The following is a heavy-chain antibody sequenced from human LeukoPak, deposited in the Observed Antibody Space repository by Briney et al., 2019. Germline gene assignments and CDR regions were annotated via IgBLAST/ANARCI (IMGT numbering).Heavy chain of an antibody. CDR2: ISGSGGST. V-gene: IGHV3-23*01. J-gene: IGHJ4*02. CDR1: GFTFSSYT. CDR3: AKMPVSYSSGWSVFDY. D-gene: IGHD6-19*01. Sequence: GGSLRLSCAASGFTFSSYTMSWVRQAPGKGLEWVSAISGSGGSTYYADSVKGRFTISRDNSKNTLYLQMNSLRAEDTAVYYCAKMPVSYSSGWSVFDYWGQGNLVTVSS.